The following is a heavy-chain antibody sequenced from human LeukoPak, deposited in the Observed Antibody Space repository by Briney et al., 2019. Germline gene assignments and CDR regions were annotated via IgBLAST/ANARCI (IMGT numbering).Heavy chain of an antibody. CDR2: ISAYNGNT. CDR1: GYTFTSYG. J-gene: IGHJ5*02. V-gene: IGHV1-18*01. Sequence: ASVKVSCKASGYTFTSYGISWVRQAPGQGLEWMGWISAYNGNTNYAQKLQGRVTITTDTSTSTAYMELRSLRSDDTAVYYCARVKGLPLGKPTLNWFDPWGQGTLVTVSS. D-gene: IGHD7-27*01. CDR3: ARVKGLPLGKPTLNWFDP.